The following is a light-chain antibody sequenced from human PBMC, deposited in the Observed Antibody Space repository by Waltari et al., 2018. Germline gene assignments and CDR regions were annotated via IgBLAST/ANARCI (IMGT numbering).Light chain of an antibody. CDR1: QSLLSTSDHRNH. J-gene: IGKJ2*01. Sequence: DIVVTQSPDSLTVSLGETATISCQSSQSLLSTSDHRNHLAWYQQKPGQPPNLLIYRASSRESGVPDRFSAYGSGTDFTLTISSLQAEDVAVYYCQQYINPPYTFGQGTKLQI. CDR2: RAS. CDR3: QQYINPPYT. V-gene: IGKV4-1*01.